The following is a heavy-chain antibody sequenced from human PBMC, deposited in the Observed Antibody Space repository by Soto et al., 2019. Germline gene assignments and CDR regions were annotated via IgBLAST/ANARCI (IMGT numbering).Heavy chain of an antibody. Sequence: QVQLVESGGGVVQPGRSLRLSCAASGFTFGSYGMHWVRQAPGKGLEWVAVISLDGSNAYYTDSVKGRFTISRDNSRDTLYLQMNRLRGDDTAVYYCAKVAAMSLRAPCGNWGQGTLVTVSS. CDR2: ISLDGSNA. CDR1: GFTFGSYG. CDR3: AKVAAMSLRAPCGN. V-gene: IGHV3-30*18. D-gene: IGHD3-16*01. J-gene: IGHJ4*02.